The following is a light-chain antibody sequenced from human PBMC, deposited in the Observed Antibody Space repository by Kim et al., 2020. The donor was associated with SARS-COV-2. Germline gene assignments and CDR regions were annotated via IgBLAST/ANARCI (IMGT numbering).Light chain of an antibody. CDR1: QAIGNN. Sequence: VSPGQRATLSCRASQAIGNNLAWYQQRPGQAPRLLISAASSRATDVPARFSGSGTGTQFTLTISDLQSEDIAVYYCQQYNQWPPWTFGQGTKLEI. J-gene: IGKJ2*02. CDR2: AAS. V-gene: IGKV3-15*01. CDR3: QQYNQWPPWT.